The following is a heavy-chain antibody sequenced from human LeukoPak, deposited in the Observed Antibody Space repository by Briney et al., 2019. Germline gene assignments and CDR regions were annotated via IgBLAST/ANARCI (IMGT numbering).Heavy chain of an antibody. J-gene: IGHJ6*03. CDR1: GCTFDDYA. Sequence: GGSLRLSCAASGCTFDDYAMHWVRKAAGEGLEWVSLISWDGGSTYYADSVKSRFTISRDNSKNSLYLQMNSLRAEDTALYYCAKDYGDYGSYYYYYMDVWGKGTTVTVSS. D-gene: IGHD4-17*01. CDR2: ISWDGGST. CDR3: AKDYGDYGSYYYYYMDV. V-gene: IGHV3-43D*03.